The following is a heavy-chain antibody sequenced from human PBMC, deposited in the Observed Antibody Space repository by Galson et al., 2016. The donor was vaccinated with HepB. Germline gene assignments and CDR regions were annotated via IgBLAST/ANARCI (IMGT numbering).Heavy chain of an antibody. CDR3: AKHFREVGTTVWYFDL. D-gene: IGHD1-26*01. J-gene: IGHJ2*01. CDR2: ILGGSGSA. CDR1: GFAFSNYA. V-gene: IGHV3-23*01. Sequence: SLRLSCAASGFAFSNYAMNWVRQAPGKGLEWVSGILGGSGSAYYADSVKGRFTISRDNSKSTLFLQMNSLRAEDTAVYYCAKHFREVGTTVWYFDLWGRGTLVSASS.